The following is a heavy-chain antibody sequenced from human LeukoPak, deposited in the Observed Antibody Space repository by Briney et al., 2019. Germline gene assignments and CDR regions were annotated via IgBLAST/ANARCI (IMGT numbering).Heavy chain of an antibody. CDR3: VRELYGVSDY. V-gene: IGHV4-39*07. Sequence: WLRQPPGKGLEWIGSIYYNGRTYYKPSLKSLVTISVDAPKNQFSLRLTSVTAADTAVYYCVRELYGVSDYWGRGTLVTVSS. D-gene: IGHD4/OR15-4a*01. J-gene: IGHJ4*02. CDR2: IYYNGRT.